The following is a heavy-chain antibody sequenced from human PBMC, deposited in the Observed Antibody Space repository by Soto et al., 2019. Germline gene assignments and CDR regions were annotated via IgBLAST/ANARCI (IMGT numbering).Heavy chain of an antibody. D-gene: IGHD5-18*01. CDR1: GFTFSSYT. V-gene: IGHV3-21*04. CDR3: AKEDRTDTAMVTRPTPFDY. J-gene: IGHJ4*02. CDR2: ITSSGSYV. Sequence: GGSLRLSCAASGFTFSSYTMNWVRQAPGKGLEWVSSITSSGSYVYYADSMKGRFTISRDNAKNSVYLQVNSLRAEDTAVYYCAKEDRTDTAMVTRPTPFDYWGQGTLVTVSS.